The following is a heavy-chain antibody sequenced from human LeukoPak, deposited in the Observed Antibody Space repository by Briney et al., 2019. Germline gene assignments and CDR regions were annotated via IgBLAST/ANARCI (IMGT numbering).Heavy chain of an antibody. J-gene: IGHJ5*02. CDR3: ARGDDILTTNWFDP. V-gene: IGHV3-33*01. Sequence: GRSLRLSCAASGFTFSSYGMHWVRQAPGKGLEWVAVIWYDGSNKYYADSVKGRFTISRDNSKNTLYLQMNSLRAEDTAVYYCARGDDILTTNWFDPWGQGTLVTVSS. CDR1: GFTFSSYG. CDR2: IWYDGSNK. D-gene: IGHD3-9*01.